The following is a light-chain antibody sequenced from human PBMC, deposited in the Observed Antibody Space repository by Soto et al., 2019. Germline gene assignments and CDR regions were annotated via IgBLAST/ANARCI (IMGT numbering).Light chain of an antibody. CDR2: ASS. V-gene: IGKV1-39*01. Sequence: DIQMTQSPSSLSASVGDTATITCRASQSISNFLNWYQQKPGKAPKLLIYASSSLQSGVPSRFSGSGSGTDFTLTVSSLQPEDFATYYCQQTYSFPRTFGQGTKVEIK. CDR1: QSISNF. CDR3: QQTYSFPRT. J-gene: IGKJ1*01.